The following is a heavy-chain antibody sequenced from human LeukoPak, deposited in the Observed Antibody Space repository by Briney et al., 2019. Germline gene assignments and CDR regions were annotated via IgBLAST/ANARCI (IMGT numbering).Heavy chain of an antibody. CDR2: IYYSGST. Sequence: SETLSLTCTVSGGSISSSGYYWGWIRQPPGKGLEWIGSIYYSGSTYYNPSLKSRVTISVDTSKNQFSLKLSSVTAADTAVYYCARVVSSWYYFDYWGQGTLVTVSS. J-gene: IGHJ4*02. V-gene: IGHV4-39*07. D-gene: IGHD6-13*01. CDR1: GGSISSSGYY. CDR3: ARVVSSWYYFDY.